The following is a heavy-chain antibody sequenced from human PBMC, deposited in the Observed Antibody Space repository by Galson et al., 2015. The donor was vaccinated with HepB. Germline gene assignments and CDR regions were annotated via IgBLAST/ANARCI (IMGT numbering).Heavy chain of an antibody. CDR2: ISSNGGST. D-gene: IGHD6-13*01. CDR1: GFTFSSYA. CDR3: VKDGRGGQLVFFRLLQ. Sequence: SLRLSCAASGFTFSSYAMHWVRQAPGKGLEYVSAISSNGGSTYYADSVKGRFTISRDNSKNTLYLQMSSLRAEDTAVYYCVKDGRGGQLVFFRLLQWGQGTLVTVSS. V-gene: IGHV3-64D*06. J-gene: IGHJ4*02.